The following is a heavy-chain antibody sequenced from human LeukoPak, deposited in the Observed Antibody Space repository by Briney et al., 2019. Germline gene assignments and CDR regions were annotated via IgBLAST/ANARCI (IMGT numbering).Heavy chain of an antibody. D-gene: IGHD3-3*01. CDR2: IYQSGSVSS. V-gene: IGHV4-39*01. CDR1: GGSIISSNYY. CDR3: ASTLRFLPYRRFDY. Sequence: SETLSLTCSVSGGSIISSNYYWGWIRQPPGKGLEWIGSIYQSGSVSSYYNPSLKSRVTISGDTSKNPFSLRLTSVPATDTAVYYCASTLRFLPYRRFDYWGQGILLTVPS. J-gene: IGHJ4*02.